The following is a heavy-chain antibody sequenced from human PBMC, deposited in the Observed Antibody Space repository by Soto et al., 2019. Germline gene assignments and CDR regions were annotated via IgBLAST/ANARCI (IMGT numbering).Heavy chain of an antibody. Sequence: GESLKISCKGSGYTFNTYWIGWVRQMPGKGLEWMGFIYPGDSDTTYSPSFQGQVTISVDKSISTAYLQWSSLKVSDTAIYYCARHKLWMPKINNDAFDVWGQGTKVTVSS. CDR1: GYTFNTYW. CDR2: IYPGDSDT. V-gene: IGHV5-51*01. J-gene: IGHJ3*01. D-gene: IGHD2-21*01. CDR3: ARHKLWMPKINNDAFDV.